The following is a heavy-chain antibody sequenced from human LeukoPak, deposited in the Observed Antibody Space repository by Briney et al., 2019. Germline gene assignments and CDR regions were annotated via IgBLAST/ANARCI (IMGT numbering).Heavy chain of an antibody. D-gene: IGHD3-16*01. CDR3: ARARGPLGY. J-gene: IGHJ4*02. Sequence: GGSLRLSCAASGFTFSTYSMNWVRQAPGKGLEWVSSISSSSSSIYYADSVKGRFTISRDNAKNSLYPQMSSLRAEDTAVCYCARARGPLGYWGQGTLVTVSS. V-gene: IGHV3-21*01. CDR1: GFTFSTYS. CDR2: ISSSSSSI.